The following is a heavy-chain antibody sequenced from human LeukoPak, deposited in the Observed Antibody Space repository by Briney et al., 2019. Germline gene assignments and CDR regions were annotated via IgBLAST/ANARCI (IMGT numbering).Heavy chain of an antibody. V-gene: IGHV3-23*01. Sequence: GGSLRLSCAASGFTFSSYAMSWVRQAPGKGLEWVSGISGDSTYYADSVKGRFTISRDNSKNTVYLQMNSLRTEDTAVYYCAKTPKIRGVSNFDYWGQGTLVTVSS. CDR2: ISGDST. CDR1: GFTFSSYA. J-gene: IGHJ4*02. CDR3: AKTPKIRGVSNFDY. D-gene: IGHD3-10*01.